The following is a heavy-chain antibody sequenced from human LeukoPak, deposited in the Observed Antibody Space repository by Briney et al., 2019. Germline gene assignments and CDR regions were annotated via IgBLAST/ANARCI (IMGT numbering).Heavy chain of an antibody. Sequence: PSETLSLTCAVFGASINDFYWTWIRQPPGKGLEWIGYIYYSGSTNYNPSLKSRVTISVDTSKNQFSLKLSSVTAADTAVYYCARDSGGPYYYMDVWGKGTTVTVSS. CDR2: IYYSGST. CDR1: GASINDFY. CDR3: ARDSGGPYYYMDV. J-gene: IGHJ6*03. V-gene: IGHV4-59*01. D-gene: IGHD3-16*01.